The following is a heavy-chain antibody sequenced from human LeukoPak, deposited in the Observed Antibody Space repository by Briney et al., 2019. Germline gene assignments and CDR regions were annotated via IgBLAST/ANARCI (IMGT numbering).Heavy chain of an antibody. V-gene: IGHV3-66*01. J-gene: IGHJ3*02. CDR1: GFTVSSNY. CDR3: ARGWDGIYDIDI. Sequence: GGSLRLSCAASGFTVSSNYMSWVRQAPGKGLEWVSVICSGGSTYYADSVKGRFTISRDNSKNTLYLQMNSLRAEDTAVYYCARGWDGIYDIDIWGQGTMVTVSS. D-gene: IGHD3-22*01. CDR2: ICSGGST.